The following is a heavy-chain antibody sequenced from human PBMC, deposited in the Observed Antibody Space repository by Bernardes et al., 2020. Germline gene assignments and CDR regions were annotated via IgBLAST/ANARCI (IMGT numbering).Heavy chain of an antibody. D-gene: IGHD1-26*01. V-gene: IGHV3-74*01. CDR3: ARGAYSLNKSGPRSVFDI. CDR2: INGDGTST. J-gene: IGHJ3*02. Sequence: GGSLRLSCAVSGFTFSSYWMHWIRQAPGKGLVWVSRINGDGTSTSYADSVKGRFTISRDNAKNTLNLQMNSMSAEDTAVYYCARGAYSLNKSGPRSVFDIWGQATMGTVSS. CDR1: GFTFSSYW.